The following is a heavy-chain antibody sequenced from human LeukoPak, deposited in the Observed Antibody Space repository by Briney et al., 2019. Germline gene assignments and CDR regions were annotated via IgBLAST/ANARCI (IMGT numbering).Heavy chain of an antibody. CDR1: GGSLSSGGYY. CDR2: ISYSGST. D-gene: IGHD2-15*01. V-gene: IGHV4-31*03. J-gene: IGHJ4*02. Sequence: SETLSLTCTFSGGSLSSGGYYWSWIRQHPGKGLEWIGYISYSGSTYYNPSLKSRVTISVDTSKSQFSLKLSSVTAADTAVYYCARAVSFGSCYSCFDFWGQGTLVTVSS. CDR3: ARAVSFGSCYSCFDF.